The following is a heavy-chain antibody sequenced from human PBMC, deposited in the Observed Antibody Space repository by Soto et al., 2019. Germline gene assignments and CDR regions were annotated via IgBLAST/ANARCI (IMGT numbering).Heavy chain of an antibody. CDR1: GYSFSIFW. D-gene: IGHD1-26*01. J-gene: IGHJ6*02. Sequence: PGESLKISCKGSGYSFSIFWIAWVRQMPGKGLEWMGIIYPGDSDTRYSPSFQGQVTISADKSISTAYLQWSSLKASDTAMYYCATNSGSYCGSSRRNYYGMDVWGQGTTVTVSS. V-gene: IGHV5-51*01. CDR3: ATNSGSYCGSSRRNYYGMDV. CDR2: IYPGDSDT.